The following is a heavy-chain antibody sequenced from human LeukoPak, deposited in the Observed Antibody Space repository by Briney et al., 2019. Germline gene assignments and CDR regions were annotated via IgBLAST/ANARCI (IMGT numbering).Heavy chain of an antibody. Sequence: SQTLSLTSTVSGGSLTISSYYWTWIRQHPGKGLEWIGYIHPSGSTEYNPSLKSRVTMSLDTSQNQFSLKLSSVTAADTAMYYCARGQDPFKTGYWGQGTLVTVSS. CDR2: IHPSGST. D-gene: IGHD1-1*01. CDR1: GGSLTISSYY. CDR3: ARGQDPFKTGY. J-gene: IGHJ4*02. V-gene: IGHV4-31*03.